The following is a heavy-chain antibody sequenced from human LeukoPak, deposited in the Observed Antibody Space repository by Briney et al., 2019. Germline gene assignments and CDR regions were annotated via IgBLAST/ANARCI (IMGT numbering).Heavy chain of an antibody. D-gene: IGHD1-20*01. CDR2: ISSCSSYI. V-gene: IGHV3-21*01. CDR3: ARDSSITGTDY. J-gene: IGHJ4*02. CDR1: GFTFSSYS. Sequence: GGSLRLSCAASGFTFSSYSMNWVRQAPGKGLEWVSSISSCSSYIYYADSVKGRFTISRDNAKNSLYLQMNSLRAEDTAVYYCARDSSITGTDYWGQGTLVTVSS.